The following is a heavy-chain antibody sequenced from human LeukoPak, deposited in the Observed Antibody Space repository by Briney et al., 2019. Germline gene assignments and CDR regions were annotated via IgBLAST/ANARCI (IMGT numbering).Heavy chain of an antibody. CDR1: GGSISSGGYS. CDR3: ARLTGSNNSPVEYVRSEDY. D-gene: IGHD1-14*01. V-gene: IGHV4-30-2*01. J-gene: IGHJ4*02. CDR2: IYHSGST. Sequence: PSQTLSLTCAGSGGSISSGGYSWSWLRQPPGKGLEWIGYIYHSGSTNYNPSLKSRATISVDTSKNQFSLKLSSVTAADTAVYYCARLTGSNNSPVEYVRSEDYWGQGTLVTVSS.